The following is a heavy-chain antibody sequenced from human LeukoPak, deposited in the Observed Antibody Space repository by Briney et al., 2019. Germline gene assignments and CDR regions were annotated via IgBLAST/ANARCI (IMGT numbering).Heavy chain of an antibody. J-gene: IGHJ4*02. Sequence: GGSLRLSCAASGFTFSSYGMHWVRQAPGKGLEWVAVISYDGSNKYYADSVKGRFTISRDNSKNTLYLQMNSLRAEDTAVYYCAKLIATPEGDYWGQGTWSPSPQ. CDR2: ISYDGSNK. D-gene: IGHD3-22*01. V-gene: IGHV3-30*18. CDR3: AKLIATPEGDY. CDR1: GFTFSSYG.